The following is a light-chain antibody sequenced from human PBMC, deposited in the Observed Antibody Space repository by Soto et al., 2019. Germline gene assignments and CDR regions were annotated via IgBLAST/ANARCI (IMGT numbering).Light chain of an antibody. CDR3: QSYDSSLKV. CDR2: GNS. V-gene: IGLV1-40*01. J-gene: IGLJ1*01. Sequence: QSVLTQPPSVSGAPGQRVTISCTGSSSNIGAGYDVHWYQQLPGTAPKLLIYGNSNRPSGVPDRFSGSKSGTSACLAITGLQAEDEADYYCQSYDSSLKVFGTGTKLTVL. CDR1: SSNIGAGYD.